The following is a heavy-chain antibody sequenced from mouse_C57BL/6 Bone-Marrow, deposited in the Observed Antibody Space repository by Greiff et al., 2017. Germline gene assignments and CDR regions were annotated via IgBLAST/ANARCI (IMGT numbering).Heavy chain of an antibody. CDR3: ARWLLGRVYFDY. CDR1: GYTFTSYW. J-gene: IGHJ2*01. CDR2: IDPSDSET. V-gene: IGHV1-52*01. Sequence: QVQLQQPGAELVRPGSSVKLSFKASGYTFTSYWMHWVKQRPIQGLEWIGNIDPSDSETNYNQKFKEKAPLTVDKSSRTAYLQLSSLTSEDSAVYYCARWLLGRVYFDYWGQGTTLTVSS. D-gene: IGHD2-3*01.